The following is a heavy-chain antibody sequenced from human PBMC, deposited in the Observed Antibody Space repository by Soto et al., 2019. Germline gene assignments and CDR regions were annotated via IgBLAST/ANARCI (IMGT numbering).Heavy chain of an antibody. CDR2: IIPIIGIA. CDR1: GGTFSSYT. CDR3: TVLGYRETDY. J-gene: IGHJ4*02. D-gene: IGHD6-13*01. Sequence: QVQLVQSGAEVKKPGSSVKVSCKASGGTFSSYTISWVRQAPGQGLEWMGRIIPIIGIANYAQKFQGRVTITADKSTSTAYMELSSLRSEDTAVYYCTVLGYRETDYWGQGTLVTVSS. V-gene: IGHV1-69*02.